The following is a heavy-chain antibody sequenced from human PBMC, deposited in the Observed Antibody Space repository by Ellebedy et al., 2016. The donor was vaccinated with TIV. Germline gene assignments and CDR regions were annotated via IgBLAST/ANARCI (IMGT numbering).Heavy chain of an antibody. CDR1: GFTFSTYA. D-gene: IGHD4-17*01. CDR2: ISGSSGGGRT. J-gene: IGHJ4*02. Sequence: GESLKISXAASGFTFSTYAMSWVRQAPGKGLEWVSAISGSSGGGRTYYADSVKGRFTISRDNSKNTLYLQMNSLRAEDTAVYYCAREPDYGDYVSGYFDYWGQGTLVTVSS. CDR3: AREPDYGDYVSGYFDY. V-gene: IGHV3-23*01.